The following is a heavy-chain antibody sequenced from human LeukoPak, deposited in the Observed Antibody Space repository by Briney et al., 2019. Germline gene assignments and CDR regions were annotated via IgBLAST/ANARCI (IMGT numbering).Heavy chain of an antibody. CDR1: GYTLTELS. Sequence: ASVKVSCKVSGYTLTELSMHWVRQAPGKGLEWMGGFDPEDGETIYAQRFQGRVTMTEDTSTDTAYMELSSLRSEDTAVYYCATKGYCSSTSCYAAAFDIWGQGTMVTVSS. J-gene: IGHJ3*02. D-gene: IGHD2-2*01. V-gene: IGHV1-24*01. CDR3: ATKGYCSSTSCYAAAFDI. CDR2: FDPEDGET.